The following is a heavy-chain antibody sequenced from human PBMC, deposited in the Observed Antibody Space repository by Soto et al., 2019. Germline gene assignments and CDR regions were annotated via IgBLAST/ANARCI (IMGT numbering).Heavy chain of an antibody. CDR3: ARVHYDFWSGSYYFDY. Sequence: SETLSLTCTVSGGSISSYYWSWIRQPPGKGLEWIGYIYYSGSTNCNPSLKSRVTISVDTSKNQFSLKLSSVTAADTAVYYCARVHYDFWSGSYYFDYWGQGTLVIVSS. CDR2: IYYSGST. V-gene: IGHV4-59*01. D-gene: IGHD3-3*01. CDR1: GGSISSYY. J-gene: IGHJ4*02.